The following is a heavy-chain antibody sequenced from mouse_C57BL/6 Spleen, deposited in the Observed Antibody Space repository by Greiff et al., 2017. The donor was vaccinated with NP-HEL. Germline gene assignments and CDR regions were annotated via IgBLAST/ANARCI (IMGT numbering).Heavy chain of an antibody. CDR3: ARKNYGSSYGLAY. Sequence: VQLQQSGAELVRPGASVKLSCKASGYTFTDYYINWVKQRPGQGLEWIARIYPGSGNTYYNEKFKGKATLTAEKSSSTAYMQLSSLTSEDSAVYFCARKNYGSSYGLAYWGQGTLVTVSA. CDR1: GYTFTDYY. D-gene: IGHD1-1*01. J-gene: IGHJ3*01. CDR2: IYPGSGNT. V-gene: IGHV1-76*01.